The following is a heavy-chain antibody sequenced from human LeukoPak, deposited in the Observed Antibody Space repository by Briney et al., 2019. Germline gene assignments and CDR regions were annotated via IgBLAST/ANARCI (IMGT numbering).Heavy chain of an antibody. D-gene: IGHD2-2*01. J-gene: IGHJ3*02. Sequence: GGSLRLSCSASGFTFSSYEMNWVRQAPGEGLEWVSYISSSGSTIYYADSVKGRFTISRDNAKNSLYLQMNSLRAEDTAVYYCARDIKGQYQDAFDIWGQGTMVTVSS. CDR2: ISSSGSTI. CDR3: ARDIKGQYQDAFDI. CDR1: GFTFSSYE. V-gene: IGHV3-48*03.